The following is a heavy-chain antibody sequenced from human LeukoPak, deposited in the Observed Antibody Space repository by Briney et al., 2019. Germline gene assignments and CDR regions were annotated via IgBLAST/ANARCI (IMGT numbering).Heavy chain of an antibody. Sequence: GESLKISCKGSGYSFTNYWIAWVRQMPEKGLEWMGVIYPGDSDARYSPSFQGQVTISADKSISTAYLQWSSLKASDAAMYYCASRSQTGAFDIWGQGTLVTVSS. J-gene: IGHJ3*02. CDR2: IYPGDSDA. D-gene: IGHD2-15*01. CDR1: GYSFTNYW. V-gene: IGHV5-51*01. CDR3: ASRSQTGAFDI.